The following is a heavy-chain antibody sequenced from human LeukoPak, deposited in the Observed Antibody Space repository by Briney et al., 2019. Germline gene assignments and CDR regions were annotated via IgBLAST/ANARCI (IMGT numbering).Heavy chain of an antibody. Sequence: QPGGSLRLSRAASGLHFSSYWMHWVRQAPGKGLVWVSRIKTDVSTTTYADSVKGRFTIPRDTAKNTRYLQMNSLRAEDTAVYYCARVAGGTTFDYWGQGALVTVSS. J-gene: IGHJ4*02. V-gene: IGHV3-74*01. D-gene: IGHD6-13*01. CDR2: IKTDVSTT. CDR3: ARVAGGTTFDY. CDR1: GLHFSSYW.